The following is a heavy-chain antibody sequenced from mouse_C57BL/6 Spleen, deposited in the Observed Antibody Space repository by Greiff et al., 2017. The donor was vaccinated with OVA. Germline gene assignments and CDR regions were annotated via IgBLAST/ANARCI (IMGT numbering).Heavy chain of an antibody. D-gene: IGHD4-1*01. CDR3: ARGITGYFDY. V-gene: IGHV1-82*01. CDR2: IYPGDGDT. CDR1: GYAFSSSW. J-gene: IGHJ2*01. Sequence: VKLQESGPELVKPGASVKISCKASGYAFSSSWMNWVKQSPGKGLEWIGRIYPGDGDTNYNRKFKGKATLTADKSSSTAYMQLSSLTSEDSAVYFCARGITGYFDYWGQGTTLTVSS.